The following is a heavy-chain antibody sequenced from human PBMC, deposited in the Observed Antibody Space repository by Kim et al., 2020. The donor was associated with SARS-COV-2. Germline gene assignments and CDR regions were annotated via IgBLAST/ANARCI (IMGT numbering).Heavy chain of an antibody. CDR3: ARAGPYSSSWYVGRYYYYGMDV. V-gene: IGHV4-59*01. D-gene: IGHD6-13*01. CDR2: IYYSGST. Sequence: SETLSLTCTVSGGSISSYYWSWIRQPPGKGLEWIGYIYYSGSTNYNPSLKSRVTISVDTSKNQFSLKLSSVTAADTAVYYCARAGPYSSSWYVGRYYYYGMDVWGQGTTVTVSS. J-gene: IGHJ6*02. CDR1: GGSISSYY.